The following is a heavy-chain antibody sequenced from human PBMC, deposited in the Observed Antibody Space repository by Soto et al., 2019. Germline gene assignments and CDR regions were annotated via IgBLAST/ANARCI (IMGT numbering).Heavy chain of an antibody. CDR3: ARGDVLRYFDSNWFEP. Sequence: SSETLSLTCAVSGGSISSGGYSWSWIRQPPGKGLEWIGYIYHSGSTYYNPSLKSRVTISVDRSKNQFSLKLSSVTAADTAVYYCARGDVLRYFDSNWFEPWGQGTLVTVSS. J-gene: IGHJ5*02. CDR1: GGSISSGGYS. V-gene: IGHV4-30-2*01. D-gene: IGHD3-9*01. CDR2: IYHSGST.